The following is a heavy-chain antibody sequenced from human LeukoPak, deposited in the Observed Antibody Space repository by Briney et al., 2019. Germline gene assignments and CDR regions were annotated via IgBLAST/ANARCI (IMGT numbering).Heavy chain of an antibody. Sequence: ASVKVSCKASGYTFTSYGISWVRQAPGQGLEWMGWINPKSGGTNYAQKFQGRVTVTRDTSISTTYMELSRLRSDDTAVYYCARDLGISGWYAPPLGYFDYWGQGTLVTVSS. CDR3: ARDLGISGWYAPPLGYFDY. D-gene: IGHD6-19*01. CDR2: INPKSGGT. V-gene: IGHV1-2*02. CDR1: GYTFTSYG. J-gene: IGHJ4*02.